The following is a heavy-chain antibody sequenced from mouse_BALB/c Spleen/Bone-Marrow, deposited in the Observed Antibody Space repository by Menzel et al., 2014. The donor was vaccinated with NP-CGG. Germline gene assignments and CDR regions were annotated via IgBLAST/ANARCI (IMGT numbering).Heavy chain of an antibody. J-gene: IGHJ2*01. CDR2: IKPESRTI. D-gene: IGHD1-1*01. V-gene: IGHV4-1*02. CDR3: ARLGYYGYLNY. CDR1: GFDFSRYW. Sequence: EVMLVESGGGLVQPGGSLKLSCAASGFDFSRYWMSWVRQAPGKGQEWMGEIKPESRTINYSPSLKDKFIISRDNAKNTLYLRLNRVRSEDTALYYCARLGYYGYLNYWGQGTTLTVSS.